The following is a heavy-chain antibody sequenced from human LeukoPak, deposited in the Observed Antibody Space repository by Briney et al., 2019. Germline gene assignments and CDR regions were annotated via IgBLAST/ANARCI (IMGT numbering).Heavy chain of an antibody. CDR3: ARTHICYDSSGYYYYFDY. J-gene: IGHJ4*02. CDR2: INPNSGGT. CDR1: GYTFTGYY. V-gene: IGHV1-2*06. D-gene: IGHD3-22*01. Sequence: ASVKVSCKASGYTFTGYYTHWVRQAPGQGLESMGRINPNSGGTNYAQKFQGRVTMTRDTSINTAYMELSRLRSDDTAVYYCARTHICYDSSGYYYYFDYWGQGTLVTVSS.